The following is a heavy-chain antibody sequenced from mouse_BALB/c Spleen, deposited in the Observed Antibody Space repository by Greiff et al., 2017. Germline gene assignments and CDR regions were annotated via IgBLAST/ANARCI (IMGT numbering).Heavy chain of an antibody. J-gene: IGHJ4*01. V-gene: IGHV3-6*02. Sequence: VQLKESGPGLVKPSQSLSLTCSVTGYSITSGYYWNWIRQFPGNKLEWMGYISYDGSNNYNPSLKNRISITRDTSKNQFFLKLNSVTTEDTATYYCARFYGSSYRAMDYWGQGTSVTVSS. CDR3: ARFYGSSYRAMDY. CDR2: ISYDGSN. CDR1: GYSITSGYY. D-gene: IGHD1-1*01.